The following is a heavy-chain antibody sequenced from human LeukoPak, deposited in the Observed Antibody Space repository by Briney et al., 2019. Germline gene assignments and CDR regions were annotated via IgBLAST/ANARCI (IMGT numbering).Heavy chain of an antibody. J-gene: IGHJ4*02. D-gene: IGHD2-15*01. CDR3: AGDVAGMDGY. CDR1: GFPFSNYW. CDR2: INEDGWTR. V-gene: IGHV3-74*01. Sequence: SGGSLRLSCAASGFPFSNYWMHWVRQAPGKGLVWVSRINEDGWTRDYADSVKGRFAISRDNAKNTLYLQMNSLRAEDAAVYYCAGDVAGMDGYWGQGTLVTVSS.